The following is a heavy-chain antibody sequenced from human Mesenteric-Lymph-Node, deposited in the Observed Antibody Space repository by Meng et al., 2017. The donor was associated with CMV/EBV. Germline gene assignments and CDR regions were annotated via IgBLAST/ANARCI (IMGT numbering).Heavy chain of an antibody. D-gene: IGHD3-22*01. V-gene: IGHV3-48*03. CDR3: ARNYYGRSGDYFRPNHFEL. CDR1: GFSLNTFE. CDR2: ISISGGTI. J-gene: IGHJ4*02. Sequence: GESLKISCEASGFSLNTFEMNWVRQAPGMGLEWISFISISGGTIYYADSVKGRFTISRDTAKNSLSLQMNSLRAGDTAIYYCARNYYGRSGDYFRPNHFELWGQGTLVTVSS.